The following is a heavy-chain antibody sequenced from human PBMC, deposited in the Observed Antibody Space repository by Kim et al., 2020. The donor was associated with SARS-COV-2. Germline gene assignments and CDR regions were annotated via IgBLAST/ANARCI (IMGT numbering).Heavy chain of an antibody. V-gene: IGHV3-48*02. CDR3: ARAPRRYNWNIGLFDY. J-gene: IGHJ4*02. CDR1: GFTFSSYS. D-gene: IGHD1-20*01. Sequence: GGSLRLSCAASGFTFSSYSMNWVRQAPGKGLEWVSYISSSSSTIYYADSVKGRFTISRDNAKNSLYLQMNSLRDEDTAVYYCARAPRRYNWNIGLFDYWGQGTLVTVSS. CDR2: ISSSSSTI.